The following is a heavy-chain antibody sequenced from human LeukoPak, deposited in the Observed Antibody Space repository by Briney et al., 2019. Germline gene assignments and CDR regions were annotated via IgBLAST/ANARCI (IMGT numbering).Heavy chain of an antibody. CDR3: TSSLETTIFGVVIEGGY. J-gene: IGHJ4*02. CDR2: IRSKAYGGTT. D-gene: IGHD3-3*01. Sequence: GGSLRLSCTASGFTFGDYAMSWVRQAPGKGLEWVGFIRSKAYGGTTEYAASVKGRFTISRDDSKSIAYLQMNSLKTEDTAVYYCTSSLETTIFGVVIEGGYWGQGTLVTVSS. CDR1: GFTFGDYA. V-gene: IGHV3-49*04.